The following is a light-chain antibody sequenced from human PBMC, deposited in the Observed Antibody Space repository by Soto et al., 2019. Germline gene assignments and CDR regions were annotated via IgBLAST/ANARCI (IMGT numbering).Light chain of an antibody. CDR2: GAS. CDR3: KKYRSSPEWT. V-gene: IGKV3-20*01. CDR1: QSVSSSY. J-gene: IGKJ1*01. Sequence: EIVLTQSPGTLSLSPGERATLSCRASQSVSSSYLAWYQQKPGQAPRLLIYGASSRATGIPDRFSGSGSGTDFTLTISRLEPEDFAVYYCKKYRSSPEWTLGQGTNVDIK.